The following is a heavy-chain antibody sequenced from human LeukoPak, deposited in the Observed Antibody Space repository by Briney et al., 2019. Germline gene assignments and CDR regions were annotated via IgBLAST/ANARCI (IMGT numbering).Heavy chain of an antibody. CDR1: GFTVSSNY. Sequence: AGGSLRLSCAASGFTVSSNYMSWVRQAPGKGQEWGSVIYSGGSTYYADSVKGRFTISRDNSKNTLYLQMNSLRAEDTAVYYCARGRQRYGSGSYFDYWGQGTLVTVSS. CDR3: ARGRQRYGSGSYFDY. CDR2: IYSGGST. D-gene: IGHD3-10*01. V-gene: IGHV3-53*01. J-gene: IGHJ4*02.